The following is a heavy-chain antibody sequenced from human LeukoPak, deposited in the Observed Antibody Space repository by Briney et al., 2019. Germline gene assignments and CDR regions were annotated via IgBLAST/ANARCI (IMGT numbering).Heavy chain of an antibody. D-gene: IGHD3-22*01. V-gene: IGHV3-7*01. CDR2: IKQDGSEK. CDR1: GFTFSSYW. CDR3: ARWTREYYDSSGYNY. J-gene: IGHJ4*02. Sequence: PGGSLRLSCAASGFTFSSYWMSWVRQAPGKGLEWVANIKQDGSEKYYVDSVKGRFTISRDNAKNSLYLQMNSLRVEDTAVYFCARWTREYYDSSGYNYWGQGTLVTVSS.